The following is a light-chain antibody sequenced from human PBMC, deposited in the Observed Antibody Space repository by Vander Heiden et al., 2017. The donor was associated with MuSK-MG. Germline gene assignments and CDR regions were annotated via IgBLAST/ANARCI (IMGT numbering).Light chain of an antibody. V-gene: IGLV1-36*01. CDR3: AAQDDSLNGWV. CDR1: SSNIGNNA. J-gene: IGLJ3*02. Sequence: QSVLTQPPSVSEAPRQRVTISCSGSSSNIGNNAVNWYQQLPGKAPKLLIYYDDLLPSGVSDRFSGSKSGTSASLATTGLQSEEETDYYCAAQDDSLNGWVFGGGTKLTVL. CDR2: YDD.